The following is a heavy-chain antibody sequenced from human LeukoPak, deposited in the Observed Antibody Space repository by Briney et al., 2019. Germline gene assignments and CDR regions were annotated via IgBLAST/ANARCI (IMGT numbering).Heavy chain of an antibody. CDR3: AKDRTYYGSGSMIIFDY. D-gene: IGHD3-10*01. J-gene: IGHJ4*02. CDR2: ISGSGGST. CDR1: GFTFSSYA. Sequence: PGGSLRLSCAASGFTFSSYAMSWVRQAPGKGLEWVSAISGSGGSTYYADSVKGRFTISRDNSKNTLYLQMNSLRAEDTAVYYCAKDRTYYGSGSMIIFDYWGQGTLVTVSS. V-gene: IGHV3-23*01.